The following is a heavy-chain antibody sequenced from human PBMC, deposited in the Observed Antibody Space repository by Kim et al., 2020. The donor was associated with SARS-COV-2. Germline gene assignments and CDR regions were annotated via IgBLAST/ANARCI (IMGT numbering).Heavy chain of an antibody. CDR1: GFTFSDNW. J-gene: IGHJ4*02. CDR3: AGGRGLDS. V-gene: IGHV3-7*01. CDR2: IKQDGTEK. Sequence: GGSLRLSCAASGFTFSDNWMTWIRQAPGKGLEWVANIKQDGTEKYYVDSVKGRFTVSRDNAKNSLYLQMNSLRAEDTAVYYCAGGRGLDSWGQGTLVTVSS.